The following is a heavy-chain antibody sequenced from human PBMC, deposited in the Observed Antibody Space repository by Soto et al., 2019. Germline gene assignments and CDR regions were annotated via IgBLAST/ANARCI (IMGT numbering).Heavy chain of an antibody. J-gene: IGHJ4*02. CDR3: TRHRLRGVSVGEFDF. D-gene: IGHD3-10*01. CDR1: GGSISSPKFY. V-gene: IGHV4-31*03. Sequence: SETLSLTCTVSGGSISSPKFYWSWIRQHPGKGLEWIGHIYYNGTTYYNPTLKSRVSISVDTSKNQFSLKLSSVTAADTAVYYCTRHRLRGVSVGEFDFWGQGALVTVS. CDR2: IYYNGTT.